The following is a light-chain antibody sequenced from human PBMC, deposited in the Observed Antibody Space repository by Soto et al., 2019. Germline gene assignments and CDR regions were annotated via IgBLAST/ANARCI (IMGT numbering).Light chain of an antibody. CDR3: CSYAGSTTLYV. V-gene: IGLV2-23*02. CDR2: EVS. J-gene: IGLJ1*01. Sequence: QSVLTQPASGSGSPGQSITISCTGTSSYVGSYSLVSWYQQHPGKAPKLMIYEVSKRPSGVSNRFSASKSGNTAFLTISGLQAEDEADYYCCSYAGSTTLYVFGSGTKVTVL. CDR1: SSYVGSYSL.